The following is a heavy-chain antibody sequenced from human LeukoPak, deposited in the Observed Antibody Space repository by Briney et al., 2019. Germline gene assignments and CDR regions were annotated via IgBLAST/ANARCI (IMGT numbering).Heavy chain of an antibody. J-gene: IGHJ5*02. Sequence: GGSPRLSCAASGFTFSNYDMSWVRQAPGKGLEWVSSISDSGGSTYYADSVKGRFTISRDNSKNTLYLQMTNLRAADTAVYYCAKDLSRAVAADWFDPWDQGSLVTVSS. V-gene: IGHV3-23*01. CDR3: AKDLSRAVAADWFDP. CDR1: GFTFSNYD. CDR2: ISDSGGST. D-gene: IGHD6-19*01.